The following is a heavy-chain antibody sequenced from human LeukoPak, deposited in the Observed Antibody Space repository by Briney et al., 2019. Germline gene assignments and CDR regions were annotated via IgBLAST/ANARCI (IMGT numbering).Heavy chain of an antibody. D-gene: IGHD3-10*01. Sequence: GGSLRLSCAASGFTFSTYSMNWVRQAPGKGLEWVSSISSGSDYIYYDDSVKGRFTIARDNAKNSLYLQMNFLRAKDTAVYYCARDTGYGSGSYGAMDVWGQGTTVSVSS. J-gene: IGHJ6*02. CDR1: GFTFSTYS. V-gene: IGHV3-21*01. CDR2: ISSGSDYI. CDR3: ARDTGYGSGSYGAMDV.